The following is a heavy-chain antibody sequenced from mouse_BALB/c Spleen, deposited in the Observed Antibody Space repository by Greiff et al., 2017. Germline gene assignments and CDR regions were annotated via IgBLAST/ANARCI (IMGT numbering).Heavy chain of an antibody. CDR2: ISNGGGST. CDR1: GFTFSSYT. J-gene: IGHJ3*01. CDR3: ARHERGYSFAY. V-gene: IGHV5-12-2*01. D-gene: IGHD2-3*01. Sequence: EVQGVESGGGLVQPGGSLKLSCAASGFTFSSYTMSWVRQTPEKRLEWVAYISNGGGSTYYPDTVKGRFTISRDNAKNTLYLQMSSLKSEDTAMYYCARHERGYSFAYWGQGTLVTVSA.